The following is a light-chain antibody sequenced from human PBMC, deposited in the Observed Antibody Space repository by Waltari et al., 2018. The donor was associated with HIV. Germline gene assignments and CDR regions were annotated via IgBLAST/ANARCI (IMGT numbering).Light chain of an antibody. J-gene: IGKJ1*01. V-gene: IGKV1-16*02. Sequence: DIYLTQSPSSLSASIGDEITLSCRASQGIDTYLAWFQQKPGKAPKSLIYAASKLHDGVPSKFSGSGSGTDFTLTISSLQPEDSATYYCQQYKTYPRTCGQGTRVEIE. CDR3: QQYKTYPRT. CDR1: QGIDTY. CDR2: AAS.